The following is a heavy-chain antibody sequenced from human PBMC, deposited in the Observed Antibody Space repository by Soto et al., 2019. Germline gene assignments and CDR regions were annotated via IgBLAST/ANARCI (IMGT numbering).Heavy chain of an antibody. CDR1: GFTFSSYA. CDR2: ISGSGGST. V-gene: IGHV3-23*01. Sequence: GGSLRLSCAASGFTFSSYAMSWVRQAPGKGLEWVSAISGSGGSTYYAYSVKGRFTISRDNPKNTLYRQMNSLRAEDTDGYYCAKRSGNYDSSGPTGFDYWGQGTLVTVSS. J-gene: IGHJ4*02. CDR3: AKRSGNYDSSGPTGFDY. D-gene: IGHD3-22*01.